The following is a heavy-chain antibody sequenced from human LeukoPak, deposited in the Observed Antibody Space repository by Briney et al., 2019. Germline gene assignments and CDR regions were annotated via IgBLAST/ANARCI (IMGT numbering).Heavy chain of an antibody. D-gene: IGHD3-10*01. CDR1: GGTFSSYA. CDR3: ARGPPGDYYVDY. Sequence: GASVKVSCKASGGTFSSYAISWVRQAPGQGLEWMGRIIPIFGIANYAQKFQGRVTITADKSTSTAYMELSSLRSEDTAVYYCARGPPGDYYVDYWGQGTLVTVSS. CDR2: IIPIFGIA. V-gene: IGHV1-69*04. J-gene: IGHJ4*02.